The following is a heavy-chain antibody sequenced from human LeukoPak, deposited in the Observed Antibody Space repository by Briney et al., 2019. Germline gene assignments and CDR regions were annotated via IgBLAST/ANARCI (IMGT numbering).Heavy chain of an antibody. CDR3: ASGDYGDYIFDY. CDR1: GYTFTSYG. D-gene: IGHD4-17*01. CDR2: ISAYNGNT. V-gene: IGHV1-18*01. Sequence: CXXSGYTFTSYGXSWVRQAPGQGXXGRGWISAYNGNTNYAQKLQGRVTMTTDTSTSTAYMELRSLRSDDTAVYYCASGDYGDYIFDYWGQGTLVTVSS. J-gene: IGHJ4*02.